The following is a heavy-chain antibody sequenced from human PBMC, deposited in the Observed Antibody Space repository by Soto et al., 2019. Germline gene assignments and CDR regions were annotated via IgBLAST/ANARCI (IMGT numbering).Heavy chain of an antibody. D-gene: IGHD6-6*01. CDR1: GYTITSYY. J-gene: IGHJ5*02. V-gene: IGHV1-46*01. CDR3: ARGAYSSSGLWLSSNTNWFDP. Sequence: ASVKVSCKASGYTITSYYMHWVRQAPGQGLEWMGIINPSGGSTSYTQKFQGRVTMTRDTSTSTVYMELSSLRSEDTAVYYCARGAYSSSGLWLSSNTNWFDPWGQGTLVTVSS. CDR2: INPSGGST.